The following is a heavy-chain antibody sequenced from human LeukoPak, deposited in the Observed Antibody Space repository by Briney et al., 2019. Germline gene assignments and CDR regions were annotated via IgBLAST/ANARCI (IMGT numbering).Heavy chain of an antibody. CDR1: GGSFSGYY. D-gene: IGHD4-11*01. Sequence: PSETLSLTCAVYGGSFSGYYWSWIRQPPGKGVEWIGEINHSGSTNYNPSLKSRVTISVDTSKNQFSLKLSSVTAADTAVYYCARSEGRPRSYSNWLRVSYGMDVWGQGTTVTVSS. CDR3: ARSEGRPRSYSNWLRVSYGMDV. J-gene: IGHJ6*02. CDR2: INHSGST. V-gene: IGHV4-34*01.